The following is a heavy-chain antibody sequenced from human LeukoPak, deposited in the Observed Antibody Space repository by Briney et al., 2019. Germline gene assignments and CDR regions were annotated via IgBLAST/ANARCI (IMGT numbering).Heavy chain of an antibody. CDR1: GYTISDYY. D-gene: IGHD3-10*01. CDR2: LSPNSGGT. V-gene: IGHV1-2*02. CDR3: AKASSGSPSLLDY. Sequence: ASVKVSCKASGYTISDYYMHWVRQAPGQGLEWMGWLSPNSGGTYFPQNFQGRVTLTRDTSISTDYMELSRLTSDDTAVYYCAKASSGSPSLLDYWGQGTLVTVSS. J-gene: IGHJ4*02.